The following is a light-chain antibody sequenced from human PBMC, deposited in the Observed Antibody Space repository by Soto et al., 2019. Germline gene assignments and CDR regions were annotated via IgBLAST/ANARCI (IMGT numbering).Light chain of an antibody. CDR3: CSYAGRYTYV. CDR1: SSDVGGYNY. V-gene: IGLV2-11*01. J-gene: IGLJ1*01. Sequence: QSALTQPRSVSGSPGQSVTISCTGTSSDVGGYNYVSWYQQYPGKAPKLMIYDVSQRPSGVPDRFSGSKSGNTASLTISGLQAEDEADYYCCSYAGRYTYVFGSGTKVTVL. CDR2: DVS.